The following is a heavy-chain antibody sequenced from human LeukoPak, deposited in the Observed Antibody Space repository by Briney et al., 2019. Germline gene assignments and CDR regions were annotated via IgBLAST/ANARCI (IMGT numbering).Heavy chain of an antibody. CDR2: IYYSGST. J-gene: IGHJ3*02. V-gene: IGHV4-59*01. Sequence: SETLSPTCTVSGGSISSYYWSWIRQPPGKGLEWIGYIYYSGSTNYNPSLKSRVTISVDTSKNQFSLKLSSVTAADTAVYYCARDLHGDYVLAFDIWGQGTMVTVSS. CDR3: ARDLHGDYVLAFDI. CDR1: GGSISSYY. D-gene: IGHD4-17*01.